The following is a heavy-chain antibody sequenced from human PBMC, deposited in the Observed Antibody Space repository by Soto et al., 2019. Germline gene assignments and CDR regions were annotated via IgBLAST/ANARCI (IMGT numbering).Heavy chain of an antibody. CDR1: GFTFSTYA. CDR3: GRINLKTSVDTCVL. J-gene: IGHJ3*01. Sequence: HPWGSLRLSCAASGFTFSTYALHWVRQAPGKGLEWVAPVSSDGINKYHADSVEGRFTISRDDSKNTLYLQLNSLRAEDTAVYYCGRINLKTSVDTCVLWGQVTMIAFSS. V-gene: IGHV3-30*01. D-gene: IGHD3-10*01. CDR2: VSSDGINK.